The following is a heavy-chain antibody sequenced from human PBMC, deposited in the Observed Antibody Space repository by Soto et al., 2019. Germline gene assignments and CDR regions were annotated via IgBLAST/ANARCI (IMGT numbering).Heavy chain of an antibody. J-gene: IGHJ3*02. CDR3: ARDLGYCSGGSCYRRYAFDI. V-gene: IGHV3-74*01. Sequence: GGSLRLSCASSGFTCSSYWMHWVRQATGKGLVWVSRINSDGSSTSYADSVKGRFTISRDNAKNTLYLQMNSLRAEDTAVYYCARDLGYCSGGSCYRRYAFDIWGQGTMVTVSS. CDR2: INSDGSST. CDR1: GFTCSSYW. D-gene: IGHD2-15*01.